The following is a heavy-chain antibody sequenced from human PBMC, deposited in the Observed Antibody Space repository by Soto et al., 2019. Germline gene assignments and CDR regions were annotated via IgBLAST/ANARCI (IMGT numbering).Heavy chain of an antibody. CDR3: ARAGNYDILTGYYLDY. J-gene: IGHJ4*02. CDR1: GGSFSGYY. D-gene: IGHD3-9*01. CDR2: INHSGST. V-gene: IGHV4-34*01. Sequence: SETLSLTCAVYGGSFSGYYWSWIRQPPGKGLEWIGEINHSGSTNYNPSLKSRVTISVDTSKNQFSLKLSSVTAADTAVYYCARAGNYDILTGYYLDYWGQGTLVTV.